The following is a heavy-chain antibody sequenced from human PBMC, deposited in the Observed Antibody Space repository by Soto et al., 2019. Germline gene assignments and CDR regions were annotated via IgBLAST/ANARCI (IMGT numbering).Heavy chain of an antibody. V-gene: IGHV1-8*01. CDR3: ARGNPFNYAGFDV. J-gene: IGHJ6*02. CDR2: MNAKSGDT. CDR1: GYTFSGFD. Sequence: QAHLEQSGAEVKRPGASVKVSCKASGYTFSGFDIYWLRQASGQGPEWMGWMNAKSGDTFFAQRFQGKFNMTWDTSLSTAYMEVGSLTTDETAMYYCARGNPFNYAGFDVWGQGTTVAVSS. D-gene: IGHD3-16*01.